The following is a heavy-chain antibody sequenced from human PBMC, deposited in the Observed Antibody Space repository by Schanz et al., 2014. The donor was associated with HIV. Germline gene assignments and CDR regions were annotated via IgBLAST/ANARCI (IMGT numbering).Heavy chain of an antibody. CDR3: ASLMVGTTYGLFDS. CDR1: GGPFSANM. V-gene: IGHV4-34*01. CDR2: TNHRGST. D-gene: IGHD1-26*01. J-gene: IGHJ4*02. Sequence: QVQLQQWGAGLLKPSETLSLTCAVYGGPFSANMWSWIRQSPGKGLVWIGETNHRGSTNYNASLKSRVNISVDASKNQFSLKLSSVTAADTALYFCASLMVGTTYGLFDSWGQGTHVTVSS.